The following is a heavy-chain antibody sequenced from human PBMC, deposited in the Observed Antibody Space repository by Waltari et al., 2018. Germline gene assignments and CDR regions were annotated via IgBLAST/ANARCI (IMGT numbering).Heavy chain of an antibody. D-gene: IGHD3-10*02. Sequence: QIQLVQSGAEVTHPGATVKVSCTPYGYLFTAYSVHWMRQAPGQGLEWMGKVNPRSGDTTYAQKFQDRVTLISDTSINTAYMELTRLTSDDTAVYYCARDRASLGHPMSREFDYWGRGTLVTVS. CDR3: ARDRASLGHPMSREFDY. J-gene: IGHJ4*02. CDR1: GYLFTAYS. V-gene: IGHV1-2*02. CDR2: VNPRSGDT.